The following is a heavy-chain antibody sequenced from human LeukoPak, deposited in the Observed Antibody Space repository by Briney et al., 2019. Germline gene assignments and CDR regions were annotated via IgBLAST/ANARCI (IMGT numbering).Heavy chain of an antibody. V-gene: IGHV4-59*01. Sequence: PSETLSLTCAVYGGSFSGYYWSWIRQPPGKGLEWIGYIYYSGSTNYNPSLKSRVTISVDTSKNQFSLKLSSVTAADTAVYYCARVRLERSYYYYYYMDVWGKGTTVTISS. CDR2: IYYSGST. CDR3: ARVRLERSYYYYYYMDV. J-gene: IGHJ6*03. D-gene: IGHD1-1*01. CDR1: GGSFSGYY.